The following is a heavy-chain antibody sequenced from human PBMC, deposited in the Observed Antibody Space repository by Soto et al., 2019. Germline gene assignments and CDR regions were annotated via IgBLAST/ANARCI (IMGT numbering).Heavy chain of an antibody. CDR3: ARVYSYGWGPALTTYYFDY. D-gene: IGHD5-18*01. V-gene: IGHV5-51*01. CDR2: IYPGDSDT. Sequence: PGESLKISCKGSGYSFTSYWIGWVRQMPGKGLEWMGIIYPGDSDTRYSPSFQGQVTISADKSISTAYLQWSSLKASDTAMYYCARVYSYGWGPALTTYYFDYWGQGTLVTVSS. J-gene: IGHJ4*02. CDR1: GYSFTSYW.